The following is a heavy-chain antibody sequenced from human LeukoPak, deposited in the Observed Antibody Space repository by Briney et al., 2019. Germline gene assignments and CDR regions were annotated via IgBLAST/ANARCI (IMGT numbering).Heavy chain of an antibody. CDR1: GGSLSSYY. CDR3: ARERALRFLEWLPDYYGMDV. V-gene: IGHV4-4*07. J-gene: IGHJ6*02. CDR2: IYPSGST. D-gene: IGHD3-3*01. Sequence: SETLSLTCTVSGGSLSSYYWSWIRQPAGKGLEWIGRIYPSGSTNYNPSLKSRVTMSVDTSKNQFSLKLSSVTAADTAVYYCARERALRFLEWLPDYYGMDVWGQGTTVTVSS.